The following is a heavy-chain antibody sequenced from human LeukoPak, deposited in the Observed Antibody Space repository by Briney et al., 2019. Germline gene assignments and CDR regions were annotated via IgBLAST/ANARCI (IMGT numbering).Heavy chain of an antibody. D-gene: IGHD3-3*02. V-gene: IGHV3-21*01. CDR1: GFTFSSYS. CDR3: ARDISWGSDWFDP. J-gene: IGHJ5*02. CDR2: ISSSSSYI. Sequence: GGSQRLSRAASGFTFSSYSMNWVRQAPGKGLEWVSSISSSSSYIYYADSVKGRFTISRDNAKNSLYLQMNSLRAEDTAVYYCARDISWGSDWFDPWGQGTLVTVSS.